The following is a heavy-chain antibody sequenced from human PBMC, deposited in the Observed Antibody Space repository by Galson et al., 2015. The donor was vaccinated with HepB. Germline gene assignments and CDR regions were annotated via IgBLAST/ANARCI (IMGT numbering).Heavy chain of an antibody. D-gene: IGHD1-1*01. CDR2: ISAYNGNT. J-gene: IGHJ4*02. CDR1: GYTFTSYG. Sequence: SVKVSCKASGYTFTSYGISWVRQAPGQGLEWMGWISAYNGNTNYAQKLQGRVTMTTDTSTSTAYMELRSLRSDDTAVYYCARVLRLERRGQNFDYWGQGTLVTVSS. CDR3: ARVLRLERRGQNFDY. V-gene: IGHV1-18*01.